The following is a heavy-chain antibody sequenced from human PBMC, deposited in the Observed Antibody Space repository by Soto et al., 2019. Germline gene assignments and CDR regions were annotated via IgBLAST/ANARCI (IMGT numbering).Heavy chain of an antibody. CDR3: ARQAID. Sequence: QVQLQESGPGLVKPSETLSLTCTVSGGSISDYYWSRFRQAPGKGLDWIGYVYYSGTTNYNPSLQSRVTKSVDTSKNQFSLKLSSVTAADTAVYYCARQAIDWGQGTLVTVSS. CDR2: VYYSGTT. CDR1: GGSISDYY. V-gene: IGHV4-59*08. J-gene: IGHJ4*02.